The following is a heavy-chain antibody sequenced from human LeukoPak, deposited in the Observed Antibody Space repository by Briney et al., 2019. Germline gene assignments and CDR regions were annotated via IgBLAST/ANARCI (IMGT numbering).Heavy chain of an antibody. Sequence: PSETLSLTCAVYGGSFSGYYWSWIRQPPGKGLEWLGEINHSGSTNYNPSLKSRVTISVDTSKNQFSLKLSSVTAADTAVYYCAGRRNSGSSRPLDYWGQGTLVTVSS. D-gene: IGHD1-26*01. CDR2: INHSGST. CDR3: AGRRNSGSSRPLDY. CDR1: GGSFSGYY. J-gene: IGHJ4*02. V-gene: IGHV4-34*01.